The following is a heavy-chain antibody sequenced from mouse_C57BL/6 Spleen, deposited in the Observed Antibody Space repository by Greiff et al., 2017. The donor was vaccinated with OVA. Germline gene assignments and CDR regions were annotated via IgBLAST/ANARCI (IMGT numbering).Heavy chain of an antibody. CDR1: EYEFPSHD. CDR3: ARSLPHYYAMDY. CDR2: INSDGGST. D-gene: IGHD2-1*01. J-gene: IGHJ4*01. Sequence: DVHLVESGGGLVQPGESLKLSCESNEYEFPSHDMSWVRKTPEKRLELVAAINSDGGSTYYPDTMERRFIISRDNTKKTLYLQMSSLRSEDTALYYCARSLPHYYAMDYWGQGTSVTVSS. V-gene: IGHV5-2*01.